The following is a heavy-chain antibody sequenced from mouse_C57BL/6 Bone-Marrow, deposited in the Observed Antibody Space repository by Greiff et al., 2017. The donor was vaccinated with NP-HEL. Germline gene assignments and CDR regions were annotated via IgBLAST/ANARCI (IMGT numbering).Heavy chain of an antibody. V-gene: IGHV5-12*01. J-gene: IGHJ1*03. Sequence: EVKLMESGGGLVQPGGSLKLSCAASGFTFSDYYMYWVRQTPEKRLEWVAYISNGGGSTYYPDTVKGRFTISRDNAKNTLYLQMSRLKSEDTAMYYCARDTTVVANWYFDVWGTGTTVTVSS. D-gene: IGHD1-1*01. CDR3: ARDTTVVANWYFDV. CDR1: GFTFSDYY. CDR2: ISNGGGST.